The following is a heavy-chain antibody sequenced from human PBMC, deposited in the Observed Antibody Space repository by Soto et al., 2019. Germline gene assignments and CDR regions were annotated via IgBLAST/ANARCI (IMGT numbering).Heavy chain of an antibody. D-gene: IGHD2-8*01. CDR2: IYTSGST. J-gene: IGHJ4*02. V-gene: IGHV4-4*07. CDR3: ARADCTNGVCYDLDY. Sequence: SETLSLTCTVSGGSISSYYWSWIRQPAGKGLGWIGRIYTSGSTNYNPSLKSRVTMSVDTSKNQFSLKLSSVTAADTAVYYCARADCTNGVCYDLDYPGPGTLVTVSS. CDR1: GGSISSYY.